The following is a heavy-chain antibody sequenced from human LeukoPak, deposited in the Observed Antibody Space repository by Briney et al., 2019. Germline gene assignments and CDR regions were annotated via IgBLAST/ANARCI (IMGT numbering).Heavy chain of an antibody. J-gene: IGHJ4*02. CDR3: ARDQVDYTIPDHFDS. CDR1: GDSITSSSCN. V-gene: IGHV4-61*05. CDR2: ISQSGNS. D-gene: IGHD2-2*02. Sequence: SETLSLACAVSGDSITSSSCNWGWIRQPPGKGLEWIGYISQSGNSYFTPSLNSRATISVDKSKNSFSLNLNFVTAADTAVYYCARDQVDYTIPDHFDSWGKGILVIVSS.